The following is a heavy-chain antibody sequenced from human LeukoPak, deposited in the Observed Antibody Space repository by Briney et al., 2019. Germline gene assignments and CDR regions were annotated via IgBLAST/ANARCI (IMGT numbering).Heavy chain of an antibody. J-gene: IGHJ5*02. V-gene: IGHV3-15*01. CDR2: IKGTPSGGTP. CDR1: GLTFRNAW. D-gene: IGHD4-23*01. CDR3: AWMATVVTVDT. Sequence: PGGSLRLSCVVSGLTFRNAWVSWVRRAPGKGLEWIGRIKGTPSGGTPDYAASVEGRFSISRDDSKSTVYLQMNSLKTEDTAVYYCAWMATVVTVDTWGQGTLVTVSS.